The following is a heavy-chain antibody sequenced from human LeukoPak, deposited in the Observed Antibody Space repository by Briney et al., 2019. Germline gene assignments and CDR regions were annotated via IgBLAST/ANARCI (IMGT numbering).Heavy chain of an antibody. CDR1: GGTFISYA. Sequence: ASVKVSCKASGGTFISYAISWVRQAPGQGLEWMGGIIPIFGTANYAQKFQGRVTITADESTSTAYMELSSLRSEDTAVYYCARGGNPGSYYNGEYWGQGTLVTVSS. CDR2: IIPIFGTA. D-gene: IGHD3-10*01. J-gene: IGHJ4*02. CDR3: ARGGNPGSYYNGEY. V-gene: IGHV1-69*01.